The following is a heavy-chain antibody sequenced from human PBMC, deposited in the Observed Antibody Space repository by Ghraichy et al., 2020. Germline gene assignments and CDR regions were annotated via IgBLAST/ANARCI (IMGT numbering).Heavy chain of an antibody. CDR3: ARHFSSSWYYFDY. Sequence: SETLSLTCTVSGGSISSYYWSWIRQPPGKGLEWIGYIYYSGSTNYNPSLKSRVTISVDTSKNQFSLKPSSVTAADTAVYYCARHFSSSWYYFDYWGQGTLVTVSS. D-gene: IGHD6-13*01. J-gene: IGHJ4*02. V-gene: IGHV4-59*08. CDR2: IYYSGST. CDR1: GGSISSYY.